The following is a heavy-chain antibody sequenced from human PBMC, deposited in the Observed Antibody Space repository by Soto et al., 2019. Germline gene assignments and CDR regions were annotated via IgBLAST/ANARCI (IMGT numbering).Heavy chain of an antibody. J-gene: IGHJ4*02. D-gene: IGHD3-22*01. V-gene: IGHV3-23*01. CDR2: ISGSDDTT. Sequence: GGSLRLSCAASGFIFSDYGMSWVRQAPGKGLEWVSVISGSDDTTYYADSVKGRFTISRDNSKNTLYLQTNSLRAEDTAVYYCAKGKRSSCYSGLDYWGQGTLVTVSS. CDR1: GFIFSDYG. CDR3: AKGKRSSCYSGLDY.